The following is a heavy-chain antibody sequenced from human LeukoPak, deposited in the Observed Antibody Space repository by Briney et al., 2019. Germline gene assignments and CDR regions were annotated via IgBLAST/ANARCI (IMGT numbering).Heavy chain of an antibody. D-gene: IGHD1-26*01. V-gene: IGHV3-30*04. CDR1: GFTFSSYA. J-gene: IGHJ4*02. CDR3: ARDQEWDPLGPYDY. Sequence: PGGSLRLSCAASGFTFSSYAMHWVRQAPGKGLEWVAVISYDGSNKYYADSVKGRFTISRDNSKNTLYLQMNSLRAEDTAVYYCARDQEWDPLGPYDYWGQGTLVTVSS. CDR2: ISYDGSNK.